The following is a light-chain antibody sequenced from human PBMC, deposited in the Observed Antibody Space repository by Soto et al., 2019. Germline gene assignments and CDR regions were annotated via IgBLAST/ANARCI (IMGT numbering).Light chain of an antibody. CDR1: SSDVGGYNY. Sequence: QSVLTQPASVSGFPGQSITISCTGTSSDVGGYNYVSWYQQHPGKAPKLMIYEVSNRPSGVSNRFSGSKSGNTASLTISGLQAEDEADYYCNSYTSSSTLDVFGTGTKVTV. J-gene: IGLJ1*01. CDR2: EVS. CDR3: NSYTSSSTLDV. V-gene: IGLV2-14*01.